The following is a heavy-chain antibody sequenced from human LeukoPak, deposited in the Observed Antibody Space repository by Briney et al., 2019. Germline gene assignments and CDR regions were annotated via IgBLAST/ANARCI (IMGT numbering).Heavy chain of an antibody. V-gene: IGHV1-8*01. CDR2: MNPNSGIT. J-gene: IGHJ5*02. CDR3: ARGRIAKRFDP. CDR1: GYTFTSYD. D-gene: IGHD6-13*01. Sequence: GASVNVSCKASGYTFTSYDINWVRQATGQGLEWMGWMNPNSGITGYAQKFQGRVTMTRNTSISTAYMELSSLRSEDTAVYYCARGRIAKRFDPWGQGTLVTVSS.